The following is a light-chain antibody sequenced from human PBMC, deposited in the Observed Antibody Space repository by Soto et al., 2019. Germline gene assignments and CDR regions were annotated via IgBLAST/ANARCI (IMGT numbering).Light chain of an antibody. CDR2: DAS. Sequence: DIQMTQSPSTLSASVGDRVTITCRASQSISSWLAWYQQKPGKAPKLLIYDASSLESGVPSRFSGSGSGTEFTLTINSLQPDDFATYYCQQYNSYSQTFGRGTNVEIK. V-gene: IGKV1-5*01. CDR3: QQYNSYSQT. CDR1: QSISSW. J-gene: IGKJ1*01.